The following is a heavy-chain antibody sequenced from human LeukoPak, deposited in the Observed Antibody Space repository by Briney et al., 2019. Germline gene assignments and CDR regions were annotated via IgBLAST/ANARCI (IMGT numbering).Heavy chain of an antibody. Sequence: SSVKVSCKASGGTFSSYAISWVRQAPGQGLEWMGGIIPIFGTANYAQKFQGRVTITTDESTSTAYMELSSLRSEDTALYYCARGGRENQGAFDIWGRGTMVTVSS. D-gene: IGHD1-14*01. J-gene: IGHJ3*02. CDR1: GGTFSSYA. CDR2: IIPIFGTA. CDR3: ARGGRENQGAFDI. V-gene: IGHV1-69*05.